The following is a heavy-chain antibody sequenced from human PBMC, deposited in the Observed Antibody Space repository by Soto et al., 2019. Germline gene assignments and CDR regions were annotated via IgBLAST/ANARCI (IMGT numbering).Heavy chain of an antibody. CDR2: IKSDGSK. CDR3: AKPSSSLEWPPFDP. V-gene: IGHV3-30-3*02. CDR1: GFTFSSFA. D-gene: IGHD3-3*01. J-gene: IGHJ5*02. Sequence: PGGSLRLSCATSGFTFSSFAMHWVRQAPGKGLEWVAVIKSDGSKYYVDSVKGRFSISRDNSRKTVYLQMSFLRPEGSAIYYCAKPSSSLEWPPFDPWGQGTLVTVSS.